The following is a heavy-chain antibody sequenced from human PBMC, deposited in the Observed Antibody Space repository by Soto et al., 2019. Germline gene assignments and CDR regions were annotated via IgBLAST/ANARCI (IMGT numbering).Heavy chain of an antibody. V-gene: IGHV1-18*01. Sequence: QVQLVQSGAEVKKPGASVKVSCKASGYTFTSYGISWVRQAPGQGLEWMGWISAYNGNTNYAQKLQGRVTMTTDTSTSTVYMELRSLRSDDTAVYYCAREIAAAGDYYYYYGMDVWGQGTTVTVSS. J-gene: IGHJ6*02. CDR2: ISAYNGNT. CDR1: GYTFTSYG. CDR3: AREIAAAGDYYYYYGMDV. D-gene: IGHD6-13*01.